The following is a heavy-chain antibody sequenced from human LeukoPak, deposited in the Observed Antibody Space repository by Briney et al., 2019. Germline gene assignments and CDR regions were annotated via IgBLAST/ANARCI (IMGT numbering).Heavy chain of an antibody. CDR2: IRYDGSSK. V-gene: IGHV3-30*02. D-gene: IGHD3-3*01. J-gene: IGHJ4*02. CDR3: AKDLYYGAGPDY. CDR1: GFTFSNYV. Sequence: PGGSLRLSCAASGFTFSNYVIHWVRQPPGKGLEWVSLIRYDGSSKYYADSVRGRFTISRDNSKNTLYLQMNSLRAEDTAVYYCAKDLYYGAGPDYWGQGTLVTVSS.